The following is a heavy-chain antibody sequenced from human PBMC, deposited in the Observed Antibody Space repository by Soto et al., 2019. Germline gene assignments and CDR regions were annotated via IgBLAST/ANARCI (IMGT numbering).Heavy chain of an antibody. V-gene: IGHV3-11*06. J-gene: IGHJ3*01. CDR3: ARVVVIFGVVIDAFDF. CDR1: GFTFSDYS. CDR2: ISSSSSYT. Sequence: QVQLVESGGGLVKPGGSLRLSCAASGFTFSDYSMSWIRQAPGKGLEWVSYISSSSSYTNYADSVKGRFTISRDNAKNSLYLQMNSLRAEDTAVYYCARVVVIFGVVIDAFDFWGQGTMVTVSS. D-gene: IGHD3-3*01.